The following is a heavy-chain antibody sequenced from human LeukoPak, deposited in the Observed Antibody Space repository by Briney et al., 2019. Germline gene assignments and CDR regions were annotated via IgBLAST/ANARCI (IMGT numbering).Heavy chain of an antibody. Sequence: GGSLRLSCVASGLPIADFAMHWVRQAPGKGLEWVSLISGDGVSTFYADSVKGRFSISRDNSKNSLSLEMNSLRTEDTAMYYCAKDLEDFWSGYYAGPFDYWGQGTLVTVSS. CDR1: GLPIADFA. V-gene: IGHV3-43*02. CDR2: ISGDGVST. J-gene: IGHJ4*02. D-gene: IGHD3-3*01. CDR3: AKDLEDFWSGYYAGPFDY.